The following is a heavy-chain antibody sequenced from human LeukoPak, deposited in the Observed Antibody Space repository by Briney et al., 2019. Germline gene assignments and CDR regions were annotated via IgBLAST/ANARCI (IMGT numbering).Heavy chain of an antibody. V-gene: IGHV4-38-2*02. CDR3: TSLYSSNWYLGDY. CDR2: VTHTGVP. Sequence: SETLSLTCIVSGYSLSSGYYWGWIRQPPGKGLEWIGSVTHTGVPYYSPSLRSRVTISLDASQNQFSLKLTSVTAADTAVYYCTSLYSSNWYLGDYWGQGALVTVSS. J-gene: IGHJ4*02. D-gene: IGHD6-13*01. CDR1: GYSLSSGYY.